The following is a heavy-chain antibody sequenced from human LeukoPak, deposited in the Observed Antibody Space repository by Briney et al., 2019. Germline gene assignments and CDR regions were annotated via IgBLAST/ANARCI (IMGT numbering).Heavy chain of an antibody. V-gene: IGHV3-11*01. D-gene: IGHD4-11*01. CDR1: GFTFSDYY. Sequence: PGGSLRLSCAASGFTFSDYYMSWIRQAPGKGLEWVSYISSSGSTIYYADSVKGRFTISRDNAKNSLCLQMNSLRAEDTAVYYCARDSAHDYSNYIDYYYGMDVWGQGTTVTVSS. J-gene: IGHJ6*02. CDR3: ARDSAHDYSNYIDYYYGMDV. CDR2: ISSSGSTI.